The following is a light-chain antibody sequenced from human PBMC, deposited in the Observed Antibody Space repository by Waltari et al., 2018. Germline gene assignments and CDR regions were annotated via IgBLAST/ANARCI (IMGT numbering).Light chain of an antibody. CDR3: LQYNSHPYS. J-gene: IGKJ2*03. V-gene: IGKV1-17*01. CDR1: QGISTY. Sequence: DIQMTQSPSSLSEYAGDTVTITCRTSQGISTYLNWYQQKPGKVPKRLIYAASSLESGVPSRFSGSGSGTDFTLTISSLQPEDFATYYCLQYNSHPYSFGQGTKVEIK. CDR2: AAS.